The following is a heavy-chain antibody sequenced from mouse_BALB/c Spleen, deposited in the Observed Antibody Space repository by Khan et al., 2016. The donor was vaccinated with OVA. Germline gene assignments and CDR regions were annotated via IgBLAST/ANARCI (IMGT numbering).Heavy chain of an antibody. CDR3: ARGYDFFAY. J-gene: IGHJ3*01. CDR2: VNPNTGGS. D-gene: IGHD2-14*01. CDR1: GYSFTLYY. V-gene: IGHV1-26*01. Sequence: VQLQQSGPDLVKPGASVKISCKASGYSFTLYYMTWVKQSHGKSLEWIGRVNPNTGGSDYNQEFKGKAILTVDKSSNTAYMKLHSLTSEDSAVYYCARGYDFFAYWGQGTLVTVSA.